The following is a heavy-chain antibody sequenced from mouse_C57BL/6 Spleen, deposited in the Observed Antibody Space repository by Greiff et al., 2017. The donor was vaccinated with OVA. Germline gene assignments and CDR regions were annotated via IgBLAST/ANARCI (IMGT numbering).Heavy chain of an antibody. J-gene: IGHJ2*01. D-gene: IGHD2-4*01. CDR2: ISDGGSYT. V-gene: IGHV5-4*01. CDR1: GFTFSSYA. Sequence: EVQVVESGGGLVKPGGSLKLSCAASGFTFSSYAMSWVRQTPEKRLEWVATISDGGSYTYYPDNVKGRFTISRDNAKNNLYLQMSHLKSEDTAMYYCARGDYPYYFDYWGQGTTLTVSS. CDR3: ARGDYPYYFDY.